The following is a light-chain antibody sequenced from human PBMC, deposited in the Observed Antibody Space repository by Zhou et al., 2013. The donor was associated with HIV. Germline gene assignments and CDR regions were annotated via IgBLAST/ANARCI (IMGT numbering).Light chain of an antibody. CDR1: QSLLHRNGFTY. V-gene: IGKV2-28*01. J-gene: IGKJ2*01. CDR3: MQATQFPQT. CDR2: LGS. Sequence: DIVMTQSPLSLPVSPGQPAFISCNSSQSLLHRNGFTYLDWYLQKPGQSPQLLIFLGSNRASGVPDRFSGSGSGTDFTLKISRVEAEDVGVYYCMQATQFPQTFGQGTKLEIK.